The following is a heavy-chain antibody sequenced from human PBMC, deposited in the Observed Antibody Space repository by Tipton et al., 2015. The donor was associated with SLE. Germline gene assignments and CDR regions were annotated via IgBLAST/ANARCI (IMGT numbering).Heavy chain of an antibody. D-gene: IGHD3/OR15-3a*01. J-gene: IGHJ4*02. V-gene: IGHV4-30-2*01. CDR2: IYHSGST. Sequence: TLSLTCAVSGGSISSGGYSWSWIRQPPGKGLEWIGYIYHSGSTYYNPSLKRRVTISLDTSKNQFSLKVTSVTAADTALYYCARGPRTSYFFDFWGQGTLVTVSS. CDR3: ARGPRTSYFFDF. CDR1: GGSISSGGYS.